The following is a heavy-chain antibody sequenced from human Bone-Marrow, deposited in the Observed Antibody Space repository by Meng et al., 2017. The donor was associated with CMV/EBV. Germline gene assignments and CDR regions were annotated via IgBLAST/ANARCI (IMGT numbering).Heavy chain of an antibody. J-gene: IGHJ6*02. Sequence: GGSLRLSCAASGLTFRTSWMHWIRQAPGKGLVRVARINGGEGTTSQADSVKGRFTISRDNAKNSLYLQRNSLRAEDTAVYYCAGDDSKVVPAAILYYYYGMDVWGQGTTVTVSS. V-gene: IGHV3-74*01. CDR2: INGGEGTT. CDR3: AGDDSKVVPAAILYYYYGMDV. D-gene: IGHD2-2*01. CDR1: GLTFRTSW.